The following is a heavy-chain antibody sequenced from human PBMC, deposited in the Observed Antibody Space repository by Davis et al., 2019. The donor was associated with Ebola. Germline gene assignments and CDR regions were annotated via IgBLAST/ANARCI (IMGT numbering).Heavy chain of an antibody. CDR1: GGSFSGYY. J-gene: IGHJ4*02. CDR2: INHSGST. CDR3: AKADYGDRFYFDS. V-gene: IGHV4-34*01. D-gene: IGHD4-17*01. Sequence: SETLSLTCAVYGGSFSGYYWSWIRQPPGKGLEWIGEINHSGSTNYNPSLKSRVTISVDTSKNQFSLKLSSVTAEDTAVYYCAKADYGDRFYFDSWGQGTLVIVSS.